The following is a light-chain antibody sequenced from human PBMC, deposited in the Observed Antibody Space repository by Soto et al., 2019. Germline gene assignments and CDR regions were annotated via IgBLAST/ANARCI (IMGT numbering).Light chain of an antibody. J-gene: IGLJ1*01. CDR3: SSYAGSNNYV. CDR1: SSDVGGYNY. V-gene: IGLV2-8*01. Sequence: QSALTQPPSASGSPGQSVTISCTGTSSDVGGYNYVSWYQQHPGKAPKLMIYEVSKRPSGVPDRFSGSKSGNTASLTVSGLQAEGEADYYCSSYAGSNNYVFGTGTKGIVL. CDR2: EVS.